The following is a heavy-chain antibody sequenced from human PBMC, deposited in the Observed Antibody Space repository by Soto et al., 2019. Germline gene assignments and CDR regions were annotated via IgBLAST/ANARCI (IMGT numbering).Heavy chain of an antibody. CDR1: GGSISSYY. D-gene: IGHD6-19*01. Sequence: LSLTCTVSGGSISSYYWSWIRQPPGKGLEWIGHIYYSGSTNYNPSLKSRVTISVDTSKNQFSLKLSSVTAADTAVYYCARERGSGWYGYWGQGTLVTVSS. CDR3: ARERGSGWYGY. CDR2: IYYSGST. J-gene: IGHJ4*02. V-gene: IGHV4-59*01.